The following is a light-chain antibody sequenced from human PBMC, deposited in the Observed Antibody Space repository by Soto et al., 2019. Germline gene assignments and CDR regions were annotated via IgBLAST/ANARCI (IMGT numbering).Light chain of an antibody. J-gene: IGKJ5*01. CDR3: QQYGSSPGIT. CDR2: GAS. Sequence: EIGLTQSPGTLSLSPGERAPLSCRASPSVSSSYLAWYQQKPGQAPRLLIYGASGRATGIPDRFSGSGSGTDFTLTIIRLEPEDFAVYYCQQYGSSPGITFGQGTRLEIK. V-gene: IGKV3-20*01. CDR1: PSVSSSY.